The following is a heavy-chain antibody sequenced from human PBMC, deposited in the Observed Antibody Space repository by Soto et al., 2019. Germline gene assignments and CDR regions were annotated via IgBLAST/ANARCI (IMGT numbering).Heavy chain of an antibody. V-gene: IGHV4-34*01. CDR2: INHSGST. J-gene: IGHJ4*02. CDR1: GGSFSGYY. Sequence: SETLSLTCAVYGGSFSGYYWSWIRQPPGKGLEWIGEINHSGSTNYNPSLKSRVTISVDTSKNQFSLKLSSVTAADTAVYYCARAAMGGSSWPFDDWGQGTRVTVAS. D-gene: IGHD6-13*01. CDR3: ARAAMGGSSWPFDD.